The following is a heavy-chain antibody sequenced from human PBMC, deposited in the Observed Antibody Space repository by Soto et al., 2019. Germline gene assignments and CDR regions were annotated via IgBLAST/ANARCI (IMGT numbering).Heavy chain of an antibody. CDR3: ARLAVRKYWFDP. V-gene: IGHV1-18*01. J-gene: IGHJ5*02. D-gene: IGHD6-19*01. CDR1: GYTFTRYG. Sequence: ASVKVSCKAAGYTFTRYGISWVRQAPGQGLEWMGWISAYNGNTNYAQKLQGRVTMTTDTSTSTAYMELRSLRSDDTAVYYCARLAVRKYWFDPWGQGTLVTVSS. CDR2: ISAYNGNT.